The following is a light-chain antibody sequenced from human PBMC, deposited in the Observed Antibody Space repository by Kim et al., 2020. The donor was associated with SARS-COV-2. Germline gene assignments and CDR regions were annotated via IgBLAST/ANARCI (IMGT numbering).Light chain of an antibody. J-gene: IGKJ1*01. CDR1: QTANANY. Sequence: EIVVTQSPGTLSLSPGERATLSCSASQTANANYLAWYQRRPGQPHRLVMYGASTRATGIPDRFSGSGSGTDFTLTISRLEPEDSAVYYCQLYGRSLWTFGQGTKVDIK. CDR3: QLYGRSLWT. V-gene: IGKV3-20*01. CDR2: GAS.